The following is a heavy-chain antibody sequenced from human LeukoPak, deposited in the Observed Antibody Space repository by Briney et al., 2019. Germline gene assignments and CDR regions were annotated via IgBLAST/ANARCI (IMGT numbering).Heavy chain of an antibody. J-gene: IGHJ4*02. CDR1: GFTFDNYV. V-gene: IGHV3-30*02. CDR3: ARDSLTMIVGRQKRGLDY. Sequence: GGSLRLSCEASGFTFDNYVMHWVRQAPGKGLEWVAFLRYDGITKFYADSVKGRFSISRDNAKNSLYLQMNSLRAEDTAVYYCARDSLTMIVGRQKRGLDYWGQGTLVTVSS. D-gene: IGHD3-22*01. CDR2: LRYDGITK.